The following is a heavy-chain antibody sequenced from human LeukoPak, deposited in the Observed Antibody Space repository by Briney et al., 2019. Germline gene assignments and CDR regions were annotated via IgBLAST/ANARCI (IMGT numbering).Heavy chain of an antibody. Sequence: SETLSLSCTVSGGAITGYYWSWIRRPPGKALEWIGYIYYSGSTNYNPSLKSRVTMSVDTSKEQFSLKLSSVTAADTAVYYCARGRPPHDYGTLFDYWGQGTLVTVSS. CDR2: IYYSGST. CDR1: GGAITGYY. CDR3: ARGRPPHDYGTLFDY. V-gene: IGHV4-59*01. J-gene: IGHJ4*02. D-gene: IGHD4-17*01.